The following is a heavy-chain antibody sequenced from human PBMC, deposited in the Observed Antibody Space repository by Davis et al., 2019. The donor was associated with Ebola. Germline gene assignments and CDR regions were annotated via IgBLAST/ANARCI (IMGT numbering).Heavy chain of an antibody. CDR2: ISYRGST. Sequence: PSETLSLTCTVSSGSISSGAYYWSWIRHHPGKGLEWIGYISYRGSTYYNPSLKSRVTISVDTSKNQFSLKLSSVTAADTAVYYCARDASGSYRDAFDIWGQGTMVTVSS. CDR3: ARDASGSYRDAFDI. D-gene: IGHD1-26*01. CDR1: SGSISSGAYY. J-gene: IGHJ3*02. V-gene: IGHV4-31*03.